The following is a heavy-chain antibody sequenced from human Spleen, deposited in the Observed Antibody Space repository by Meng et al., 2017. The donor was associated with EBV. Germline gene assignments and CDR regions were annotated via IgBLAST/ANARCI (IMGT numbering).Heavy chain of an antibody. Sequence: QLQLQESGPGLVTPSQTVSLTCVVSGGSISSSDGYSWSWIRQPPGKGLEWIGYAFHDGGTFYNPSLESRVAILMERSKNQFSLKLSSVTAADTAVYYCAREDSYGDFDYWGQGTLVTVSS. CDR1: GGSISSSDGYS. D-gene: IGHD5-18*01. V-gene: IGHV4-30-2*01. CDR2: AFHDGGT. CDR3: AREDSYGDFDY. J-gene: IGHJ4*02.